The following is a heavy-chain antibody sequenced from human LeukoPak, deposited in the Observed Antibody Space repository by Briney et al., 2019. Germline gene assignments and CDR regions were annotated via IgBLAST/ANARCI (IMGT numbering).Heavy chain of an antibody. CDR2: ISFDGSQK. Sequence: PGGSLRLSCAASGFTFSNYGMHWVRQAPCKGLEWVALISFDGSQKYYADSVKGRFTISRDNSKSTVYLQMNSLRVGDAAVYYCSKDLTSDFGGDLDPWGQGTLVTVSS. D-gene: IGHD3-10*01. V-gene: IGHV3-30*02. CDR1: GFTFSNYG. CDR3: SKDLTSDFGGDLDP. J-gene: IGHJ5*02.